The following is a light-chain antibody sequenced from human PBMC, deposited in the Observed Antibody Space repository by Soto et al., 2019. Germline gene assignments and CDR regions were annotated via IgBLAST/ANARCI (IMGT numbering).Light chain of an antibody. J-gene: IGKJ1*01. V-gene: IGKV1-5*01. CDR1: QSISNW. CDR3: QQYYSYWT. CDR2: DAS. Sequence: DIQMTQSPSTLSASVGDRVTIPCRASQSISNWLAWYQQKPGKAPKLLIYDASSLEGGVPSRFSGSGSGTEITITLSSLQPDDLATYYCQQYYSYWTFGQGTKVEIK.